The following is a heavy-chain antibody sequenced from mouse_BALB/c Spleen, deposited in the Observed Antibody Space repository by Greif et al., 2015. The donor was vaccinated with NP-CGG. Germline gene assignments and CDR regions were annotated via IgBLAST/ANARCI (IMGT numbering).Heavy chain of an antibody. CDR2: IWSDGST. D-gene: IGHD2-4*01. J-gene: IGHJ4*01. CDR1: GFSLTSYG. V-gene: IGHV2-6-1*01. Sequence: VKLVESGPGLVAPSQSLSITCTISGFSLTSYGVHWVRQPPGKGLEWLVVIWSDGSTTYNSALKSRLSISQDNSKSXVVLKMNSLQTDDTAMYYCARHEEITTFYAMDYWGQGISVTVSS. CDR3: ARHEEITTFYAMDY.